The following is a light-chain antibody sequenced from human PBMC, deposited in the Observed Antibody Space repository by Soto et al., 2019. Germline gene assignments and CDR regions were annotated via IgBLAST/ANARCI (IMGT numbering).Light chain of an antibody. CDR2: DAS. CDR3: QQRSNWPVT. Sequence: EIVLTQSPATLSLSPGERATLSCRASQSVSTYLAWYQQKPGQAPRLLIYDASSRATGIPARFRGSGSGTAFTLTLSSLEPEDFAVYYCQQRSNWPVTFCQGTRVEIK. J-gene: IGKJ1*01. CDR1: QSVSTY. V-gene: IGKV3-11*01.